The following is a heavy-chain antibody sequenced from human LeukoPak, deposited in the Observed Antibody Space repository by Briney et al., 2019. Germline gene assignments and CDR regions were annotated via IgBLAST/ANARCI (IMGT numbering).Heavy chain of an antibody. Sequence: PGGSLRLSCAASGFTFNTCGLTWVRQAPGKGLEWVSSISGSSGSTDYTDSVKGRFTISRDNSKSTLYLQINSLRAEDTALYYCAKGHGDWGGNYFDCWGQGTLVTVSS. CDR3: AKGHGDWGGNYFDC. J-gene: IGHJ4*02. V-gene: IGHV3-23*01. D-gene: IGHD7-27*01. CDR2: ISGSSGST. CDR1: GFTFNTCG.